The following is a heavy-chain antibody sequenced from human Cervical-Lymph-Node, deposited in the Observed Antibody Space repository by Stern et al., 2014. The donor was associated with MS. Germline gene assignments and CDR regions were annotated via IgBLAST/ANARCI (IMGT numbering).Heavy chain of an antibody. CDR1: GFTFSNHG. Sequence: VQLVESGGTVVQPGTSLRLSCEGSGFTFSNHGMNWVRRAPGKGLAWVASLWYDGRNKMYEDSVKGRFTISRDNSKNTLYLQMDTLRVEDTAVYYCARSSSSGWDYWGPGTLVTVSS. J-gene: IGHJ4*02. CDR3: ARSSSSGWDY. CDR2: LWYDGRNK. D-gene: IGHD6-25*01. V-gene: IGHV3-33*01.